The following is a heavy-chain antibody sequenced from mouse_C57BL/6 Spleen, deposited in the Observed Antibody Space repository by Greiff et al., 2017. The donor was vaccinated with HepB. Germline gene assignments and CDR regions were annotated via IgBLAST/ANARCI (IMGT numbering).Heavy chain of an antibody. CDR1: GYTFTSYW. V-gene: IGHV1-64*01. Sequence: QVHVKQPGAELVKPGASVKLSCKASGYTFTSYWMHWVKQRPGQGLEWIGMIHPNSGSTNYNEKFKSKATLTVDKSSSTAYMQLSSLTSEDSAVYYCARGIYYGSRGYAMDYWGQGTSVTVSS. CDR3: ARGIYYGSRGYAMDY. D-gene: IGHD1-1*01. CDR2: IHPNSGST. J-gene: IGHJ4*01.